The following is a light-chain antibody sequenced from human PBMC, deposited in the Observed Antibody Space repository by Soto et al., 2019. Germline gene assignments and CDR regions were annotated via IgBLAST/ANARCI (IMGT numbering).Light chain of an antibody. V-gene: IGKV3-15*01. Sequence: IVMTQSPVTLSVSPGERATLSCRASESVLSNLAWYQWRPGQAPRLLIYGAFTSATGIPARFSGSGSGTEFTLTISSLQSEDVAVYYCQQYHNWPPWTFGQGTKVEIK. J-gene: IGKJ1*01. CDR2: GAF. CDR3: QQYHNWPPWT. CDR1: ESVLSN.